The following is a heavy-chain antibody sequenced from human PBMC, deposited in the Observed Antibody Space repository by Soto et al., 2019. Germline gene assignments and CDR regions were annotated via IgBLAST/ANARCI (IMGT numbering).Heavy chain of an antibody. CDR1: GVTFSSYA. CDR3: ARGLHHYDILTGYYILDY. V-gene: IGHV1-69*13. J-gene: IGHJ4*02. Sequence: SVKVSCKASGVTFSSYAISWVRQAPGQGLEWMGGIIPIFGTANYAQKFQGRVTITADESTSTAYMELSSLRSEDTAVYYCARGLHHYDILTGYYILDYWGQGTLVTVSS. CDR2: IIPIFGTA. D-gene: IGHD3-9*01.